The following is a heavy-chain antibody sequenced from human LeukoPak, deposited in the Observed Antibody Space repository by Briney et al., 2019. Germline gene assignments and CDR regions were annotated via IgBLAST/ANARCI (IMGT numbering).Heavy chain of an antibody. V-gene: IGHV4-59*12. CDR3: ARGVAGSWLGAFDI. CDR2: VSDSGNT. J-gene: IGHJ3*02. Sequence: SETLSLTCTVAGGSIRRFYWSWFRQPPGRGLEWIAYVSDSGNTNYNPSLKSRVTMSIDTSKNEFSLKLSSVTAADTAVYYCARGVAGSWLGAFDIWGQGTMVTVSS. D-gene: IGHD6-19*01. CDR1: GGSIRRFY.